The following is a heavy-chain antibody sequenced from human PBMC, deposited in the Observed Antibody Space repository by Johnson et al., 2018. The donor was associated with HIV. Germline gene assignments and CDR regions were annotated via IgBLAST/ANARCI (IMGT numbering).Heavy chain of an antibody. CDR3: ATSTASDAFDI. CDR2: IWYDGSNK. Sequence: VQLVESGGGVVQPGRSLRLSCAGSGISVTRNYMSWVRQAPGKGLEWVAFIWYDGSNKYYADSVKGRFTISRDNSKNTLYLQMNSLRAEDTAVYYCATSTASDAFDIWGQGTVVTVSS. D-gene: IGHD1-1*01. CDR1: GISVTRNY. V-gene: IGHV3-33*01. J-gene: IGHJ3*02.